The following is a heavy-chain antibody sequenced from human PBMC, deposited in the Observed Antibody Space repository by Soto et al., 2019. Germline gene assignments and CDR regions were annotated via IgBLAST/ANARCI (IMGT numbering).Heavy chain of an antibody. J-gene: IGHJ3*02. CDR3: AREGKRTGDALDI. V-gene: IGHV3-21*01. CDR2: ISRTSSFI. Sequence: EGQLVESGGGLVKPGGSLRLSCVASGVSFSTYPMNWVRQTPGNGLEWIASISRTSSFIYYADSVEDRFTISRDNAKNALYLPINSLRVEDTAVYYCAREGKRTGDALDIWGQGTVVTVSS. CDR1: GVSFSTYP.